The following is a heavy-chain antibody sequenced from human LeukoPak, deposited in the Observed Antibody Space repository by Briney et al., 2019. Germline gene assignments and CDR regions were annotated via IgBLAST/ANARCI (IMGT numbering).Heavy chain of an antibody. CDR3: ARGDYVWGSYPDY. CDR2: INSDGSST. CDR1: GFTFSSYW. J-gene: IGHJ4*02. D-gene: IGHD3-16*01. V-gene: IGHV3-74*01. Sequence: AGGSLRLSCAASGFTFSSYWMHWVRQAPGKGLVWVSRINSDGSSTSHADSVKGRFTISRDNAKNTLYLQMNSLRAEDTAVYYCARGDYVWGSYPDYWGQGTLVTVSS.